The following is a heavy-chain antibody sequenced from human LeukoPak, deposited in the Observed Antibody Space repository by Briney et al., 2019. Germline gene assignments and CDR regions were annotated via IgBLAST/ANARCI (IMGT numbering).Heavy chain of an antibody. CDR2: ISGSGGST. CDR1: GFTFSSYW. J-gene: IGHJ4*02. CDR3: AKNSFYYDSGSYFFDY. Sequence: GGSLRLSCAASGFTFSSYWMSWVRQAPGKGLEWVSSISGSGGSTYYADSVKGRFTISRDISKNTLYLQMNSLRAEDTAVYYCAKNSFYYDSGSYFFDYWGQGALVTVSS. V-gene: IGHV3-23*01. D-gene: IGHD3-10*01.